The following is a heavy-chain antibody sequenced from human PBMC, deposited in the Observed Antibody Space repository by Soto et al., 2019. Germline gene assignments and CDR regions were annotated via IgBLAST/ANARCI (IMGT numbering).Heavy chain of an antibody. J-gene: IGHJ6*02. CDR2: IIPIFGTA. CDR1: GGAFSSYA. D-gene: IGHD3-3*01. Sequence: SVKVSCKASGGAFSSYAISWVRQAPGQGLEWMGGIIPIFGTANYAQKFQGRVTITADESTSTAYMELSSLRSEDTAVYYCARRSVSATFCIGSIGYYYYGMDVWGQGTTVTVSS. CDR3: ARRSVSATFCIGSIGYYYYGMDV. V-gene: IGHV1-69*13.